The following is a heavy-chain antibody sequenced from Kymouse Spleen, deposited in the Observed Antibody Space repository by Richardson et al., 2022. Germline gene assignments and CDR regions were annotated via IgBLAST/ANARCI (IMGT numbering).Heavy chain of an antibody. V-gene: IGHV1-3*01. CDR2: INAGNGNT. Sequence: QVQLVQSGAEVKKPGASVKVSCKASGYTFTSYAMHWVRQAPGQRLEWMGWINAGNGNTKYSQKFQGRVTITRDTSASTAYMELSSLRSEDTAVYYCARDRYYGSGSYYHYYYYGMDVWGQGTTVTVSS. CDR1: GYTFTSYA. CDR3: ARDRYYGSGSYYHYYYYGMDV. J-gene: IGHJ6*02. D-gene: IGHD3-10*01.